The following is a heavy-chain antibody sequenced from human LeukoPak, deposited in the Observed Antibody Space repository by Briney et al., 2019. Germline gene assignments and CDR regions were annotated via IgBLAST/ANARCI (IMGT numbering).Heavy chain of an antibody. J-gene: IGHJ6*02. Sequence: SQTLSLTCAISGDSVSSNSAAWNWIRQSPSRGLEWLGRTYYRSKWYNDYAVSVKSRITINPDTSKNQFSLQLNSVTLEDTAVYYCARVEFGELYYYYGMDVWGQGTTVTVSS. D-gene: IGHD3-10*01. CDR3: ARVEFGELYYYYGMDV. CDR1: GDSVSSNSAA. CDR2: TYYRSKWYN. V-gene: IGHV6-1*01.